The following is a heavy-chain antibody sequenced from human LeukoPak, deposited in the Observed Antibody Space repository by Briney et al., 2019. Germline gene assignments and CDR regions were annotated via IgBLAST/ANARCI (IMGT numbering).Heavy chain of an antibody. J-gene: IGHJ5*02. D-gene: IGHD6-25*01. V-gene: IGHV4-61*01. CDR3: ARDSQRGFDP. CDR2: IYYSGST. Sequence: SETLSLTCTVSGGSVSSGTYYWSWIRQPPGKGLECIGYIYYSGSTNYNPSLKSRVTISVDTSKNQFSLKLSSVTAADTAMYYCARDSQRGFDPWGQGTLVTVSS. CDR1: GGSVSSGTYY.